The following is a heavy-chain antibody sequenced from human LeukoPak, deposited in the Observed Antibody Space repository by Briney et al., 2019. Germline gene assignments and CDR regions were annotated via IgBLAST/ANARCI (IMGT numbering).Heavy chain of an antibody. CDR2: IYPGDSDT. J-gene: IGHJ4*02. CDR3: ARVEQQLAAPFDY. CDR1: GYSFTSYL. V-gene: IGHV5-51*01. Sequence: GESLKISCKGSGYSFTSYLIGWVRQMPGKGLEWMGIIYPGDSDTRYSPSFQGQVTISADKSISTAYLQWSSLKASDTAMCYCARVEQQLAAPFDYWGQGTLATVSS. D-gene: IGHD6-13*01.